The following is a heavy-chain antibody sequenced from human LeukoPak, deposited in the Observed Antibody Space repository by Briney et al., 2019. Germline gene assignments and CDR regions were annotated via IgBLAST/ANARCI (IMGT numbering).Heavy chain of an antibody. CDR1: GFNFSSYG. CDR2: IRYDGSNK. V-gene: IGHV3-30*02. CDR3: AKDPSYSSIPYYFDY. Sequence: GGSLRLSCAASGFNFSSYGMHWVRQAPGKGLEWVAFIRYDGSNKYYADSVKGRFTISRDNSKNTLYLQMNSLRAEDTAVYYCAKDPSYSSIPYYFDYWGQGTLVTVSS. D-gene: IGHD6-13*01. J-gene: IGHJ4*02.